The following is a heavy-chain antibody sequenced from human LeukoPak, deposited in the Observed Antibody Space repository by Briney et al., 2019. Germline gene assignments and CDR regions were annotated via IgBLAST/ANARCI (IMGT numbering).Heavy chain of an antibody. D-gene: IGHD6-19*01. V-gene: IGHV4-59*01. CDR2: IYYSGST. CDR3: AREPQRWSGWQAILYFDY. J-gene: IGHJ4*02. CDR1: GGSISSYY. Sequence: SETLSLTCTVSGGSISSYYWSWIRQPPGKGLEWIGYIYYSGSTNYNPSLKSRVTISVDTSKNQFSLKLSSVTAADTAVYYCAREPQRWSGWQAILYFDYWGQGTLVTVSS.